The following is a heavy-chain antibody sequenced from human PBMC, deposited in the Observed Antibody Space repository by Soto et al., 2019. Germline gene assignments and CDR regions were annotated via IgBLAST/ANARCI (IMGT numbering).Heavy chain of an antibody. CDR2: INMDGSST. V-gene: IGHV3-74*01. Sequence: GGSLRLSCAASGFTFSSDWMHWVRQAAGKGLVWVSRINMDGSSTNYADSVKGRFTISRDNAKNTLYLQMNSLRADDTAVYYCARGPRGMYGNDYWGQGALVTVSS. CDR1: GFTFSSDW. D-gene: IGHD3-10*02. CDR3: ARGPRGMYGNDY. J-gene: IGHJ4*02.